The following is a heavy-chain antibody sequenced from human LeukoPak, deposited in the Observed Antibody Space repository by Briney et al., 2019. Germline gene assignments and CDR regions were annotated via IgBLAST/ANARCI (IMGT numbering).Heavy chain of an antibody. D-gene: IGHD5-18*01. J-gene: IGHJ4*02. CDR3: AKGLYRYGYSDY. Sequence: GGSLRLSCAASGFTFISYAMSWVRQAPGKGLEWVSAISGSGGTTYYADSHYADSVKGRFTISRDNSKNTLYLQMNSLRAEDTAVYYCAKGLYRYGYSDYWGQGTLVTVSS. V-gene: IGHV3-23*01. CDR1: GFTFISYA. CDR2: ISGSGGTT.